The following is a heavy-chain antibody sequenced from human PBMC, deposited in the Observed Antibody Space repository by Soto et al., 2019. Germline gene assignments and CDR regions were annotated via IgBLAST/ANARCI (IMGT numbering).Heavy chain of an antibody. CDR2: ISYDGTNE. CDR3: ARVGLPVSMWNFYYVMDV. Sequence: GGSLRLSCAASGFTFSAYDMHWVRQAPGKGLEWVAAISYDGTNEYYADSVKGRFTISRDNSMNTLYLQMNSLRIEDTAVYYCARVGLPVSMWNFYYVMDVWGQGTTVTGSS. V-gene: IGHV3-30-3*01. CDR1: GFTFSAYD. D-gene: IGHD2-2*01. J-gene: IGHJ6*02.